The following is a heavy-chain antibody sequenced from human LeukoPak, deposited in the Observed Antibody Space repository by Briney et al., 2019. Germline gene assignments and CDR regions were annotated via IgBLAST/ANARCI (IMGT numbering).Heavy chain of an antibody. CDR3: ARADYDILTGLGAVED. D-gene: IGHD3-9*01. V-gene: IGHV4-59*01. Sequence: SETLSLTCTVSGGSISSYYWSWIRQPPGKGLEWIGYIYYSGSTNYNPSLKSRVTISVDTSKNQFSLKLSSVTAADTAVYYCARADYDILTGLGAVEDWGQGTLVTVSS. CDR1: GGSISSYY. CDR2: IYYSGST. J-gene: IGHJ4*02.